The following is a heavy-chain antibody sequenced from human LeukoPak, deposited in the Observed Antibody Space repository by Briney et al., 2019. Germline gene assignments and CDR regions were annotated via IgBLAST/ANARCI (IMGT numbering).Heavy chain of an antibody. CDR1: GGSIRSYY. Sequence: SETLSLTCDVSGGSIRSYYWGWVRQPAGKGLEWIGRIYTTGTTHFNPSLKSRLTMPIDTSKNQFSLKLTSVSAADTAIYFRARQGYTASYYFLDYWSQGTLVTVSS. V-gene: IGHV4-4*07. CDR2: IYTTGTT. J-gene: IGHJ4*02. D-gene: IGHD1-26*01. CDR3: ARQGYTASYYFLDY.